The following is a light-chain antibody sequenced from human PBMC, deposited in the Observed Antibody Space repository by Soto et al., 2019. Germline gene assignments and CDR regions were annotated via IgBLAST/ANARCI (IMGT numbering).Light chain of an antibody. Sequence: QSALTQPASVSGSPGQSITISCTGTSSDVGGYKYVSWYQQYPGKAPKLMIYEVSNRPSGVSNRFSGSKSGNTASLTISGLQTEDEADYYCSSYTSSRSRVFGGGTKVTVL. V-gene: IGLV2-14*01. J-gene: IGLJ3*02. CDR3: SSYTSSRSRV. CDR1: SSDVGGYKY. CDR2: EVS.